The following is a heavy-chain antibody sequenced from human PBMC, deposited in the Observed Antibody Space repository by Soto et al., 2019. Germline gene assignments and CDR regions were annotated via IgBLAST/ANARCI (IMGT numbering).Heavy chain of an antibody. V-gene: IGHV3-33*01. J-gene: IGHJ6*02. CDR3: ASSQGDYYYGMDV. CDR2: IWYDGSNK. Sequence: GGSLRPSCAASGFTFGSYGMHWVRPPPGKGLEWVAFIWYDGSNKYYADSVKGRFTISRDNSVSSLYMQMNSLRAEDTAVYSCASSQGDYYYGMDVWGQGTTVTVSS. CDR1: GFTFGSYG. D-gene: IGHD3-16*01.